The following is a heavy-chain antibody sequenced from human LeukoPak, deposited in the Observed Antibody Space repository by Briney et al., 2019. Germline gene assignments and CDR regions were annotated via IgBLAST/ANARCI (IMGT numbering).Heavy chain of an antibody. CDR1: GYTFTVYY. V-gene: IGHV1-2*02. J-gene: IGHJ4*02. D-gene: IGHD6-6*01. Sequence: AAVTVSFKASGYTFTVYYMHWVRQAPGQGREWMGWINPNSGGTNYAQKFQGRVTMTRDTSISTAYMELSRLRSDDTAVYYCARADDGAARPGYWGQGTLVTVSS. CDR2: INPNSGGT. CDR3: ARADDGAARPGY.